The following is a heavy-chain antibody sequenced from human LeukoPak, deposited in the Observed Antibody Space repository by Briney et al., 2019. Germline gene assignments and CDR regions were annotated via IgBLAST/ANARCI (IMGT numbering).Heavy chain of an antibody. V-gene: IGHV3-30*18. D-gene: IGHD4-17*01. CDR1: GFTFSSFG. CDR3: AKSHPPTVTTEEGEYLQH. CDR2: ISFDGSNQ. J-gene: IGHJ1*01. Sequence: PGGSLRLSCAASGFTFSSFGMHWVRQAPGQGLDWVAVISFDGSNQYYADSVKGRFTIYRDNFKNTVYLQMNSLRAEETAVYYCAKSHPPTVTTEEGEYLQHWGQGTLVTVSS.